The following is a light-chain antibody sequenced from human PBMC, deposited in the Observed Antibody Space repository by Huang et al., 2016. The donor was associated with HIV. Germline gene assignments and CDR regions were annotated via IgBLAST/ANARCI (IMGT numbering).Light chain of an antibody. J-gene: IGKJ3*01. Sequence: EIVMTQSLATLSVSPGERATLSCRASQSVSSNLAWYQQKPGQAPRLLIYGASTRATGIPARFSGSGSGTEFTLTISSLQSEDFAVYYCQQYNNWPPATFGPGTKVDIK. CDR2: GAS. V-gene: IGKV3-15*01. CDR3: QQYNNWPPAT. CDR1: QSVSSN.